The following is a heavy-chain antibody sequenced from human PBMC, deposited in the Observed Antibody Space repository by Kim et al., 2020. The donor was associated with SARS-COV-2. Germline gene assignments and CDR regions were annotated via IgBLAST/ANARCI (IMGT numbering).Heavy chain of an antibody. J-gene: IGHJ4*02. CDR1: GFTVSSNY. CDR2: IYSGGST. V-gene: IGHV3-53*01. Sequence: GGSLRLSCAASGFTVSSNYMSWVRQAPGKGLEWVSVIYSGGSTYYADSVKGRFTISRDNSKNTLYLQMNSLRAEDTAVYYCARARGYWYYYFEYWGQGTLVTVSS. CDR3: ARARGYWYYYFEY. D-gene: IGHD2-8*02.